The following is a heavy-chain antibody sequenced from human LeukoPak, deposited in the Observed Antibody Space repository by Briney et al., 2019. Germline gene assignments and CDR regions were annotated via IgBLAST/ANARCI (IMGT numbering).Heavy chain of an antibody. V-gene: IGHV3-48*01. J-gene: IGHJ4*02. Sequence: GGSLRLSCAASGFTFSSYNMNWVRQAPGKGLEWVSYISSSSSTIYYADSVKGRFTISRDSAKNSLYLQMNSLRAEDTAVHYCARDQLTYCSSTSCYEIPPGWGQGTLVTVSS. CDR2: ISSSSSTI. D-gene: IGHD2-2*01. CDR3: ARDQLTYCSSTSCYEIPPG. CDR1: GFTFSSYN.